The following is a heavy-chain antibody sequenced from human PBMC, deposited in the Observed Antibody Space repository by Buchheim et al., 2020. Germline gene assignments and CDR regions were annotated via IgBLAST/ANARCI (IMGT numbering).Heavy chain of an antibody. V-gene: IGHV3-30*18. CDR3: AKDPPGRSNDY. D-gene: IGHD5/OR15-5a*01. CDR2: ISYDGSNK. CDR1: GFTFSSYG. Sequence: QVQLVESGGGVVQPGRSLRLSCAASGFTFSSYGMHWVRQAPGKGLEWVAVISYDGSNKYYADSVKGRFTISRDNSKNTLYLQMNSLRAEDTAVYYCAKDPPGRSNDYWGQGTL. J-gene: IGHJ4*02.